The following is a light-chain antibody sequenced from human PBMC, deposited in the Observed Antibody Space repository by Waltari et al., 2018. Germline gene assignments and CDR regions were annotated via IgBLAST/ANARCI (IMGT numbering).Light chain of an antibody. CDR1: SLSRDY. V-gene: IGLV3-19*01. CDR3: HSRETFSTRL. J-gene: IGLJ2*01. CDR2: GPD. Sequence: SSDLTQDPSLSVALGQTVRITCQGDSLSRDYASWYQQRPGQAPILVLYGPDNRPSGIPDRFSGSTSGNTASLTITGAQAEDEADYYCHSRETFSTRLFGGGTRLTV.